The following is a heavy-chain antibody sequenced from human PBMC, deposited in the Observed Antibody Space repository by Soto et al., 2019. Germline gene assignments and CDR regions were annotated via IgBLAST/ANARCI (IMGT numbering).Heavy chain of an antibody. CDR2: LNSDGSSG. D-gene: IGHD1-20*01. Sequence: EVQLVESGGGLVQPGGSLRLSCVASGFTFNDYWMHWVRQAPGKGLVWVSRLNSDGSSGYYGDPMKGRFTISRDNAKNTLYLQINSLRDEDTAVYYCARGLKYKYGMDVWGQGTTVTVSS. CDR1: GFTFNDYW. V-gene: IGHV3-74*01. J-gene: IGHJ6*02. CDR3: ARGLKYKYGMDV.